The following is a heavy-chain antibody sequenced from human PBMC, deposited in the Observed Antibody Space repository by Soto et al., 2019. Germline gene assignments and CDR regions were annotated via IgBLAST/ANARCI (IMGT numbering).Heavy chain of an antibody. CDR1: GGTFSSYA. V-gene: IGHV1-69*01. J-gene: IGHJ5*02. D-gene: IGHD6-13*01. CDR3: ARDLPIFRRLAAADGVRFDP. Sequence: QVQLVQSGAEVKKPGSSVKVSCKASGGTFSSYAISWVRQAPGQGLEWMGGIIPIFGTANYAQKFQGRVTITADESTSTAYMELSSLRSEDTAAYYCARDLPIFRRLAAADGVRFDPWGQGTLVTVSS. CDR2: IIPIFGTA.